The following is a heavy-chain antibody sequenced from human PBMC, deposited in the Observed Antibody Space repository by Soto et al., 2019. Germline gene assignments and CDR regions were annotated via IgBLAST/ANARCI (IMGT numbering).Heavy chain of an antibody. V-gene: IGHV4-30-4*01. CDR2: IYYSGST. D-gene: IGHD3-3*01. CDR1: GGSISSGDYY. Sequence: SETLSLTCTVSGGSISSGDYYWSWIRQPPGKGLEWIGYIYYSGSTYYNPSLKSRVTISVDTSKNQFSLKMSSVTAADTAVYYCARVGDPFSIDFGVVHWGQGTLVTVS. CDR3: ARVGDPFSIDFGVVH. J-gene: IGHJ4*02.